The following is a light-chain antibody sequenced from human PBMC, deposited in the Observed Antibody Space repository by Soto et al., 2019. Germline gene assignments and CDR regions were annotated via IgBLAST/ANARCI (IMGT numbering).Light chain of an antibody. J-gene: IGLJ1*01. CDR2: EVS. Sequence: QSALTQXASVSGSPGQSITISCTGTSSDVGNYNYVSWYQQHPAKAPKLMIFEVSNRPSGISSRFSGSKSGNTASLTISGLQAEDEADYYCSSYTSSRNYVFGTGTKVTVL. CDR3: SSYTSSRNYV. V-gene: IGLV2-14*01. CDR1: SSDVGNYNY.